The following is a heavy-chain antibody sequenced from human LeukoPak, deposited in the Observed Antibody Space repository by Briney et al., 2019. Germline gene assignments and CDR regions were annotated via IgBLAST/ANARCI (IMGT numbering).Heavy chain of an antibody. J-gene: IGHJ6*02. CDR1: GYTFTSNY. D-gene: IGHD3-10*01. V-gene: IGHV1-46*01. CDR2: IYPRDGST. Sequence: GASVKVSCKASGYTFTSNYIHWVRQAPGQGLEWMGMIYPRDGSTSYAQKFQGRVTVTRDTSTSTAYMELSSLRSEDTAVYYCARGGITMVRGSYYGMDVWGQGTTVTVSS. CDR3: ARGGITMVRGSYYGMDV.